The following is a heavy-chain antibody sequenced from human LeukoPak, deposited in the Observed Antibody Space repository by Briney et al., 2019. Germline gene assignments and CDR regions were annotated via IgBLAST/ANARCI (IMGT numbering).Heavy chain of an antibody. CDR1: GFTLSNYA. J-gene: IGHJ4*02. D-gene: IGHD3-9*01. CDR2: VIGCGDHT. Sequence: GGVLRLPCAASGFTLSNYAMTWVRQAPGKGLEWCSAVIGCGDHTHYADSVKGRFSISSDISKNIIFLQMDTLRAEDTAVYFCARDQSPVLVTHLDYWGQGTLVTLSS. V-gene: IGHV3-23*01. CDR3: ARDQSPVLVTHLDY.